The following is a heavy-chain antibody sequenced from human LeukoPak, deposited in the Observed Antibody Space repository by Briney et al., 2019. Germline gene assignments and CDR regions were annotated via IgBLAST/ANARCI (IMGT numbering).Heavy chain of an antibody. Sequence: GASVKVSCKASGYTFTNYAIHWVRQAPGQRLEWMGWINAGNGNTKYSQKFQGRVTFTRDTYASTAYMELSSLSSEDTAVYYCARHNDRTRGAFDIWGQGTMVTVSS. J-gene: IGHJ3*02. CDR2: INAGNGNT. V-gene: IGHV1-3*01. CDR3: ARHNDRTRGAFDI. CDR1: GYTFTNYA. D-gene: IGHD1-1*01.